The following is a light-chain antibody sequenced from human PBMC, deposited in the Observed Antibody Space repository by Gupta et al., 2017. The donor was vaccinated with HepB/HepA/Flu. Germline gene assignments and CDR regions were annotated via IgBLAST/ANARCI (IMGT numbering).Light chain of an antibody. CDR1: SGYSHYS. V-gene: IGLV4-60*03. Sequence: QLMVTQSSSASASLGSSVKLTCTLSSGYSHYSIGWHQQQPGKAPRFLMKVESSGRYIKGSGIPDRFSGSSSGAARYLTISNLQSEDEADYYCETWDSNIRVFGGGTKLTVL. CDR2: VESSGRY. J-gene: IGLJ2*01. CDR3: ETWDSNIRV.